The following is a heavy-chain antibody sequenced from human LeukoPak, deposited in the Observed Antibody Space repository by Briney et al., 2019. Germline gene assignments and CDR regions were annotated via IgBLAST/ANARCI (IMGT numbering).Heavy chain of an antibody. CDR2: IIPIFGTA. V-gene: IGHV1-69*13. CDR3: ARGRRRDGYNVSYYFDY. D-gene: IGHD5-24*01. J-gene: IGHJ4*02. CDR1: GYIFTGYY. Sequence: ASVKVSCKASGYIFTGYYMHWVRQAPGQGLEWMGGIIPIFGTANYAQKFQGRVTITADESTSTAYMELSSLRSEDTAVYYCARGRRRDGYNVSYYFDYWGQGTLVTVSS.